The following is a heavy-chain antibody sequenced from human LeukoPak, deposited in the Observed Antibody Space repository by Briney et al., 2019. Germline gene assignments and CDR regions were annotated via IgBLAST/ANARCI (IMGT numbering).Heavy chain of an antibody. D-gene: IGHD3-10*01. Sequence: GGSLRLSCAASGFTFSPYWMHWVRHAPGKGLVWVSRINSDGSSTSYADSVKGRFSISRDNAKNTLYLQMNSLRAEDTAVYYCASGSGTSFDFWGQGTLVTVSS. V-gene: IGHV3-74*01. CDR2: INSDGSST. J-gene: IGHJ5*01. CDR1: GFTFSPYW. CDR3: ASGSGTSFDF.